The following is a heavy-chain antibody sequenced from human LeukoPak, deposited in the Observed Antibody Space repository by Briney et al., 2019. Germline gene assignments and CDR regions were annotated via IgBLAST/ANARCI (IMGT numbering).Heavy chain of an antibody. Sequence: EASVKVSCKASGGTFSSYAISWVRQAPGQGLEWMGGIIPIFGTANYAQKFQGRVTITADKSTSTAYMELSGLRSEDTAVYYCAVSSSWIYDWFDPWGQGTLVTVSS. CDR1: GGTFSSYA. V-gene: IGHV1-69*06. J-gene: IGHJ5*02. CDR3: AVSSSWIYDWFDP. CDR2: IIPIFGTA. D-gene: IGHD6-13*01.